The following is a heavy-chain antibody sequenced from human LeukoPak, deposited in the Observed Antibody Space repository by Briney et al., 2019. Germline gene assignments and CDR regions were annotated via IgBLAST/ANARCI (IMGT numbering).Heavy chain of an antibody. V-gene: IGHV1-46*01. J-gene: IGHJ3*02. CDR2: INPSGGST. D-gene: IGHD4-23*01. Sequence: GASVKVSCKASGGTFSSYAISWVRQAPGQGLEWMGIINPSGGSTSYAQKFQGRVTMTRDTSTNTVYMDLSSLRSDDTAVYYCARDHNPHTTVVADDGFDIWGQGTMVTVSS. CDR3: ARDHNPHTTVVADDGFDI. CDR1: GGTFSSYA.